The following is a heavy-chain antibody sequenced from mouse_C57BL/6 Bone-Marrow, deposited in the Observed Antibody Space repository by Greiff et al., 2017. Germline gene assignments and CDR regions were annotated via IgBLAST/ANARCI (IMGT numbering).Heavy chain of an antibody. CDR3: ARQLAQATLFAY. V-gene: IGHV5-17*01. CDR1: GFTFSDYG. J-gene: IGHJ3*01. Sequence: EVKVVESGGGLVKPGGSLKLSCAASGFTFSDYGMHWVRQAPEKGLEWVAYISSGSSTIYYADTVKGRFTISRDNAKNTLFLQITSLRSEDTAMYYCARQLAQATLFAYWGQGTLVTVSA. D-gene: IGHD3-2*02. CDR2: ISSGSSTI.